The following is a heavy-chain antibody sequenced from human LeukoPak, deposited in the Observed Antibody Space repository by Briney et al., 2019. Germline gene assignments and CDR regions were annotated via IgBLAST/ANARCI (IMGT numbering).Heavy chain of an antibody. CDR1: GFTFSSYS. Sequence: GGPLRLSCAASGFTFSSYSMNWVRQAPGKGLEWVSSISSSSSYIYYADSVKGRFTISRDNAKNSLYLQMNSLRAEDTAVYYCARELPPYYDILTGPHGYWGQGTLVTVSS. CDR2: ISSSSSYI. D-gene: IGHD3-9*01. CDR3: ARELPPYYDILTGPHGY. J-gene: IGHJ4*02. V-gene: IGHV3-21*01.